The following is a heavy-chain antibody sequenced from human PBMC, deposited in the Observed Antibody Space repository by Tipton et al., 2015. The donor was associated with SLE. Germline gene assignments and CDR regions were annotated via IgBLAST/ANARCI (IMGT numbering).Heavy chain of an antibody. CDR2: ITTYRDRT. Sequence: SLRLSCSASGFIFSKYAMHWVRRAPGKGLEHVASITTYRDRTFYGDSVQGRFTISRDNSKNTLYLQMNSLRVEDTAVYYCAKDAGPGGAEEGDYFQHWGQGTLVTVSS. J-gene: IGHJ1*01. CDR1: GFIFSKYA. CDR3: AKDAGPGGAEEGDYFQH. V-gene: IGHV3-64*04. D-gene: IGHD1-1*01.